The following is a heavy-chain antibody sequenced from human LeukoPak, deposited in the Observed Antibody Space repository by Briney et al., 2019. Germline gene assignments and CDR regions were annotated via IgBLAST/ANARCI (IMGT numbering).Heavy chain of an antibody. Sequence: GGSLRLSCAAPGLIVRDNYMNWVRQAPGKGLEWVSVIYSAGGTYYADSVKGRFTMSRDISRNTLYLQMDSLRAEDSAIYYCVRENYYASGTSYYGMDVWGQGTTVTVSS. CDR3: VRENYYASGTSYYGMDV. V-gene: IGHV3-53*01. CDR2: IYSAGGT. J-gene: IGHJ6*02. D-gene: IGHD3-10*01. CDR1: GLIVRDNY.